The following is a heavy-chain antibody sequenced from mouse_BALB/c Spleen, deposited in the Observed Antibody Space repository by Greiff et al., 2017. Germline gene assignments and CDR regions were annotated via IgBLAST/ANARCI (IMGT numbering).Heavy chain of an antibody. CDR1: GYTFTSYW. CDR2: IYPSDSYT. D-gene: IGHD2-10*02. CDR3: TRERYGNYEAMDY. J-gene: IGHJ4*01. Sequence: VQLQQPGAELVRPGASVKLSCKASGYTFTSYWINWVKQRPGQGLEWIGNIYPSDSYTNYNQKFKDKATLTVDKSSSTAYMQLSSPTSEDSAVYYCTRERYGNYEAMDYWGQGTSVTVSS. V-gene: IGHV1-69*02.